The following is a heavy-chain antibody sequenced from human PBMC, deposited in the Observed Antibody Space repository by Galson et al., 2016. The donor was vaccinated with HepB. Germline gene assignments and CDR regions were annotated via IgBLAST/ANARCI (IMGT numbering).Heavy chain of an antibody. CDR1: GFSFNTYV. J-gene: IGHJ6*02. Sequence: SLRLSCAASGFSFNTYVMHWVRQAPGKGLEWVAVISYDGSNKYYTDSVKGRFTISRDNSKNTLYLQMNSLRGDDTAIYYCVKEEDSTNWGMGGHGLDVWGQGTTVTVSS. V-gene: IGHV3-30*18. CDR3: VKEEDSTNWGMGGHGLDV. CDR2: ISYDGSNK. D-gene: IGHD6-13*01.